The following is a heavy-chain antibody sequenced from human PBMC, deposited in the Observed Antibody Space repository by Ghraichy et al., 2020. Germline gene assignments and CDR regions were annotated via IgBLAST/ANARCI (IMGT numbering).Heavy chain of an antibody. CDR3: ARELGYSSSWELPGDAFEI. CDR1: GYTFTGYY. Sequence: ASVKVSCKASGYTFTGYYVHWVRQAPGQGLEWMGWINPNSGGTNYAQKFQGRVTMTRDTSISTAYMELSRLRSDDTAVYYCARELGYSSSWELPGDAFEIWGQGTMVTVSS. J-gene: IGHJ3*02. D-gene: IGHD6-13*01. CDR2: INPNSGGT. V-gene: IGHV1-2*02.